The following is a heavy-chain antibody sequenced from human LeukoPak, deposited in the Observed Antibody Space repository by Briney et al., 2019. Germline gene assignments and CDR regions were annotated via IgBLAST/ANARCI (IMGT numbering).Heavy chain of an antibody. CDR2: IYPGDSDT. J-gene: IGHJ4*02. V-gene: IGHV5-51*01. Sequence: GESLKISCKGSGYSFTSYWIGWVRLMPGKGLEWMGIIYPGDSDTRYSPSFQGQVTISADRSINTAYLQWSSLKASDTAMYYCARRSSHGGYYYIDYWGQGTLVTVSS. CDR3: ARRSSHGGYYYIDY. D-gene: IGHD3-10*01. CDR1: GYSFTSYW.